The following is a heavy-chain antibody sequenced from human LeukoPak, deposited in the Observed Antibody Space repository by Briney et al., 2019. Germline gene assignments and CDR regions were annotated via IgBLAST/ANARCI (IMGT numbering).Heavy chain of an antibody. CDR2: IYYSGST. CDR3: ARGFALGAWPD. CDR1: GGSISSYY. V-gene: IGHV4-59*01. J-gene: IGHJ4*02. D-gene: IGHD4/OR15-4a*01. Sequence: SETLSLTCTVSGGSISSYYWSWIRQPPGKGLEWIGCIYYSGSTNYNPSLKSRVTISVDTSKNQFSLKLSSVTAADTAVYYCARGFALGAWPDWGQGTLVTVSS.